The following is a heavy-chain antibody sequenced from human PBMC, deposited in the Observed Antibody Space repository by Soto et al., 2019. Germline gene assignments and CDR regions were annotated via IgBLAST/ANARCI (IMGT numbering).Heavy chain of an antibody. Sequence: SVKVSCKASGGTFSSYAISWVRQAPGQGLEWMGGIIPIFGTANYAQKFQGRVTITADKSTSTAYMELSSLRSEDTAVYYCARDRWTGPTLRGMDVWGQGTTVTVSS. V-gene: IGHV1-69*06. J-gene: IGHJ6*02. CDR2: IIPIFGTA. D-gene: IGHD1-1*01. CDR1: GGTFSSYA. CDR3: ARDRWTGPTLRGMDV.